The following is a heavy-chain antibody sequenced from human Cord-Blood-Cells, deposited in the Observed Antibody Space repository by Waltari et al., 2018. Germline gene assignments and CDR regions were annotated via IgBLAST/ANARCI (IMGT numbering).Heavy chain of an antibody. V-gene: IGHV3-21*01. CDR3: ARSGYFGDAFDI. CDR1: GFTFSSYS. CDR2: ISSSSSYI. J-gene: IGHJ3*02. Sequence: EVQLVESGGGLAKHGGSLRLSCAASGFTFSSYSMNWVRQAPGKGLEWVSSISSSSSYIYYADSVKGRFTISRDNAKNSLYLQMNSLRAEDTAVYYCARSGYFGDAFDIWGQGTMVTVSS. D-gene: IGHD3-10*01.